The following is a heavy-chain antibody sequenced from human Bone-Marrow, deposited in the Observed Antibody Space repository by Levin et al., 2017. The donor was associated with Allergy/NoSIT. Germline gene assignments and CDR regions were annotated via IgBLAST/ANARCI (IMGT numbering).Heavy chain of an antibody. CDR2: VYYTGST. J-gene: IGHJ4*02. V-gene: IGHV4-39*07. CDR3: ARVGRPMTEQYFDS. Sequence: SETLSLTCSVSGGSISGSSYYWGWIRQPPGKGLQWIGNVYYTGSTYYSPSLKSRVAISVDTSKNQFSLRLTSVTAADTALYFCARVGRPMTEQYFDSWGQGTLVSVSS. CDR1: GGSISGSSYY. D-gene: IGHD1/OR15-1a*01.